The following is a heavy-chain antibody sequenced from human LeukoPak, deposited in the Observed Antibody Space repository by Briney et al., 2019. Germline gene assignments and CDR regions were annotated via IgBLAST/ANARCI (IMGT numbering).Heavy chain of an antibody. J-gene: IGHJ5*02. Sequence: PSETLSLTCTVSGGSISSYYWSWIRRPPGKGLEWIGYIYTSGITNYNTSLKSRVTISVDTSKNQFYLKLSPVTAADTAVYYCARHRRYSSSWSYDPWGQGTLVTVSS. CDR1: GGSISSYY. V-gene: IGHV4-4*09. D-gene: IGHD6-13*01. CDR3: ARHRRYSSSWSYDP. CDR2: IYTSGIT.